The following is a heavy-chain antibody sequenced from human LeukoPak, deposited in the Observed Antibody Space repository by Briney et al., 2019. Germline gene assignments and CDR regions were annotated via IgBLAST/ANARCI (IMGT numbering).Heavy chain of an antibody. D-gene: IGHD3-10*01. Sequence: PGGSLRLSCAASGFTFSSFALQWVRQAPGKGLEYVSAISSNGRNTYYANSVKGRFTISRDNSKHTLYLQMGSLRAEDMAVYYCARADYGSGSYPLDYWGQGTLVTVSS. CDR1: GFTFSSFA. V-gene: IGHV3-64*01. CDR3: ARADYGSGSYPLDY. CDR2: ISSNGRNT. J-gene: IGHJ4*02.